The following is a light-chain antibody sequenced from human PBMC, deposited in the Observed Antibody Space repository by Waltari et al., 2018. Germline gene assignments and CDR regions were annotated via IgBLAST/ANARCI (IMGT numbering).Light chain of an antibody. CDR2: KAS. J-gene: IGKJ4*01. CDR1: PNIKTR. CDR3: QQYDTYPLT. V-gene: IGKV1-5*03. Sequence: DIQMSQSPSTLSASIGDRVTITCPARPNIKTRVAWYQQKPGKAPKFLVYKASTLDSGVPSRFSGSGSGTEFTLTISSLQPDDFATYYCQQYDTYPLTFGGGTKVEIK.